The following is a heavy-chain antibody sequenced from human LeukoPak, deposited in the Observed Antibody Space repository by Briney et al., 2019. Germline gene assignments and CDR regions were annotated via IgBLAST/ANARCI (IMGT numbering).Heavy chain of an antibody. J-gene: IGHJ4*02. CDR3: ARVARASGGSCYDY. D-gene: IGHD2-15*01. CDR1: GYTFTSYG. V-gene: IGHV1-18*01. CDR2: ISAYNGNT. Sequence: GASVKVSCKASGYTFTSYGISWVRQAPGQGPEWMGWISAYNGNTNYAQKLQGRVTMTTDTSTSTAYMELRSLRSDDTAVYYCARVARASGGSCYDYWGQGTLVTVSS.